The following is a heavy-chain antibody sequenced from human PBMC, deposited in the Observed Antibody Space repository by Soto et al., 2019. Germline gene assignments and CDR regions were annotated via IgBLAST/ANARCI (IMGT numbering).Heavy chain of an antibody. CDR3: ARSWFGHQVHWFDS. CDR1: GGSFSGYY. Sequence: SETLSLTCAVYGGSFSGYYWSWIRQPPGKGLEWIGEINHSGSTNYNPSLKSRITISPDTSKNQFSLQLNSVTLEDTAVYYRARSWFGHQVHWFDSWGQGTLVTVSS. CDR2: INHSGST. D-gene: IGHD3-16*01. J-gene: IGHJ5*01. V-gene: IGHV4-34*01.